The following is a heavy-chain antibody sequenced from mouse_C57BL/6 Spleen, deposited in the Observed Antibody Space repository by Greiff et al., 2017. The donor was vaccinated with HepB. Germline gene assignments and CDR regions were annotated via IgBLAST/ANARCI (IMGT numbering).Heavy chain of an antibody. J-gene: IGHJ2*01. CDR1: GFNIKDDY. CDR2: IDPENGDT. V-gene: IGHV14-4*01. Sequence: EVKVVESGAELVRPGASVKLSCTASGFNIKDDYMHWVKQRPEQGLEWIGWIDPENGDTEYASKFQGKATITADTSSNTAYLQLSSLTSEDTAVYYCTHYYGSSYYFDYWGQGTTLTVSS. CDR3: THYYGSSYYFDY. D-gene: IGHD1-1*01.